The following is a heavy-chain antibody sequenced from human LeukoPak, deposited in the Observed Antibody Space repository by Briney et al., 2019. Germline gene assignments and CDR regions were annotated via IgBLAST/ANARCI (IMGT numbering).Heavy chain of an antibody. Sequence: SETLSRTCIGSGVSISNSSYYGGWIRQPPGKGLEWIGSIYYSGSTYYNPSLKSRVTISVDTSKNQFSLKLSSVTAADTAVYYCARGVYYKASRTRLAPFDYWGQGTLVTVSS. V-gene: IGHV4-39*07. CDR2: IYYSGST. CDR3: ARGVYYKASRTRLAPFDY. CDR1: GVSISNSSYY. D-gene: IGHD2-8*01. J-gene: IGHJ4*02.